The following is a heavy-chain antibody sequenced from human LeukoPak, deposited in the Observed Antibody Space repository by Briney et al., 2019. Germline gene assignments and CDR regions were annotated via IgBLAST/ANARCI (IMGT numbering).Heavy chain of an antibody. V-gene: IGHV1-8*01. CDR2: MNPNSGNT. J-gene: IGHJ4*02. Sequence: GASVKVSCKASGYTFTSYDINWVRQATGQGFGWMEGMNPNSGNTGYAQKFQGRVTMTRNTSISTAYMELSSLRSEDTAVYYCARGGAGYYDSSGYYFVYWGQGTLVTVSS. CDR3: ARGGAGYYDSSGYYFVY. CDR1: GYTFTSYD. D-gene: IGHD3-22*01.